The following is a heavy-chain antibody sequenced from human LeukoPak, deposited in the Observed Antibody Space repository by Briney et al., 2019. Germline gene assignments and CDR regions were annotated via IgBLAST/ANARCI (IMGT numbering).Heavy chain of an antibody. CDR1: GFTVSSNY. CDR2: MYSGGNT. Sequence: GGSLRLSCAASGFTVSSNYMSWVRQAPGKGLEWVSVMYSGGNTYYADSVKGRFTISRDNSKNTLYLQLNSLRAEDTAVYYCAREGSGRTAYNDGLDVWGQGTMVTVSS. D-gene: IGHD3-10*01. V-gene: IGHV3-53*01. J-gene: IGHJ3*01. CDR3: AREGSGRTAYNDGLDV.